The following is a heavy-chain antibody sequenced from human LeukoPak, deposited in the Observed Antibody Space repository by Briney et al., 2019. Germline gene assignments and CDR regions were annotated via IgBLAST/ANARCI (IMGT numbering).Heavy chain of an antibody. CDR2: LYYSGST. Sequence: KSSETLSLTCTVSGDSFRSSTYYWGWIRQPPGRGLEWIGSLYYSGSTYYNPSLKSRVTISVDTSKNQFSLKLSSVTAADTAVYYCARSRYYGSGSYGPWGQGTLVTVSS. V-gene: IGHV4-39*07. J-gene: IGHJ5*02. D-gene: IGHD3-10*01. CDR1: GDSFRSSTYY. CDR3: ARSRYYGSGSYGP.